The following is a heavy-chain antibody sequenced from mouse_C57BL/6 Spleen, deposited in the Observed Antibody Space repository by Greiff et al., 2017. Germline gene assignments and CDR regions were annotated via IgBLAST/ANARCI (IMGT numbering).Heavy chain of an antibody. J-gene: IGHJ3*01. CDR2: INPSNGGT. Sequence: QVQLQQPGTELVKPGASVKLSCKASGYTFTSYWMHWVKQRPGQGLEWIGNINPSNGGTNHNEKFKSKATLTVDKSSSTAYMQLSSLTSEDSAVYYCARAGYDYDPWFAYWGQGTLVTVSA. V-gene: IGHV1-53*01. D-gene: IGHD2-4*01. CDR3: ARAGYDYDPWFAY. CDR1: GYTFTSYW.